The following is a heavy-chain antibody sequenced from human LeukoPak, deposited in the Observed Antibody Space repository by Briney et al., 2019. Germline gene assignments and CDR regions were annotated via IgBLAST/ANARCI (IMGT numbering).Heavy chain of an antibody. Sequence: PSETLSLTCTVSGGSISSSDYYWCWIRQSAGKGLEWIGRLNPSGSTYYNPSLKSRLTLSLDPSESQFSLKLSSVTAADTALYYCARGRPYGDYFDYWGQGTPVTVSS. V-gene: IGHV4-61*02. CDR3: ARGRPYGDYFDY. J-gene: IGHJ4*02. CDR1: GGSISSSDYY. CDR2: LNPSGST. D-gene: IGHD4-17*01.